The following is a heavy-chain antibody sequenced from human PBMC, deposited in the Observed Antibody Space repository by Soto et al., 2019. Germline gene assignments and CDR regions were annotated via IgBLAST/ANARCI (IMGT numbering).Heavy chain of an antibody. J-gene: IGHJ4*02. V-gene: IGHV3-15*07. CDR1: GFTFSNAW. CDR3: TTEVGWDSTFFDY. Sequence: EVQLVESGGGLVKPGGSLRLSCAASGFTFSNAWMNWVRQAPGKGLEWVGRIKSKTDGGTTDYAAPVKGRFTISRDDSKNTLYLQMNSLKTEDTAVYYCTTEVGWDSTFFDYWGQGTLVTVSS. D-gene: IGHD3-16*01. CDR2: IKSKTDGGTT.